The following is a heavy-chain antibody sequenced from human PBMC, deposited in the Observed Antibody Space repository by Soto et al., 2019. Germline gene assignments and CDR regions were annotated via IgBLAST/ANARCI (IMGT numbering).Heavy chain of an antibody. V-gene: IGHV4-59*01. CDR3: ANSGGGSGDYYYGMDV. Sequence: PSETLSLTCTVSGSSISSYYWSWIRQPPGKGLEWIGYIYYSGSTNYNPSLKSRVTISVDTSKNQFSLKLSSVTAADTAVYYCANSGGGSGDYYYGMDVWGQGTTVTVSS. D-gene: IGHD3-16*01. J-gene: IGHJ6*02. CDR1: GSSISSYY. CDR2: IYYSGST.